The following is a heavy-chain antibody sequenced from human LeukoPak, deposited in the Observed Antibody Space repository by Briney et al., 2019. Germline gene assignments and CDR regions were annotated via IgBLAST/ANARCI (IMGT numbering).Heavy chain of an antibody. CDR2: IAYDGSSP. CDR3: ARVGGSNWHPLDY. J-gene: IGHJ4*02. D-gene: IGHD6-13*01. Sequence: PGRSLRLSCAASGFTLSSHAMHWVRQAPGEGPEWVAAIAYDGSSPHYGDSVKGRFIISRDNSKSALYLQMNSLRVEDTGIYYCARVGGSNWHPLDYWGQGTLVTVSS. CDR1: GFTLSSHA. V-gene: IGHV3-30-3*01.